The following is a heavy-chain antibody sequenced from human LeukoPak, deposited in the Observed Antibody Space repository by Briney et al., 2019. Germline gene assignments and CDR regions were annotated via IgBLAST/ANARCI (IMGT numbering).Heavy chain of an antibody. CDR2: ISTGSGTI. D-gene: IGHD6-13*01. V-gene: IGHV3-48*01. CDR3: AKIARPATGDY. Sequence: AGGSLRLSCAASGITFSSYTMNWVRQAPGKGLQWISSISTGSGTIYYADSVKGRFTISRDNAKNSLYLQMNSLRVEDTAVYYCAKIARPATGDYWGQGTLVTVSS. CDR1: GITFSSYT. J-gene: IGHJ4*02.